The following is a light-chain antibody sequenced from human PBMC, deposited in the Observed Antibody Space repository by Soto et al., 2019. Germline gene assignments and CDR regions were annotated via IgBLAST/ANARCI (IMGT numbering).Light chain of an antibody. V-gene: IGLV2-14*01. CDR1: SSDVGAYTY. CDR2: DVS. CDR3: CSYTGSSTLYV. Sequence: QSALTQPASVSGSPGQSITISCTGTSSDVGAYTYVSWFQQHPGTAPKLIIYDVSSRPSGVSNRFSGSKSGNTASLTLSGLQADDEADHYCCSYTGSSTLYVFGTGTKLTVL. J-gene: IGLJ1*01.